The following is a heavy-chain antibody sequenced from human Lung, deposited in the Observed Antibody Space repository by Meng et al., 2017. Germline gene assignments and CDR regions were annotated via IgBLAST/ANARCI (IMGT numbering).Heavy chain of an antibody. J-gene: IGHJ1*01. Sequence: LVVSWSEHLQHWSSVRGACKATVGIFSIDCTGCVRQAPGQELELLGVVNVVFGTIQIEQKSQDRVTITTDESTTTVYLELTGMPSEDTAVYFCARKAGNCVSPTCYSLDFWGQGTLVTVSS. CDR2: VNVVFGTI. CDR3: ARKAGNCVSPTCYSLDF. CDR1: VGIFSIDC. V-gene: IGHV1-69*05. D-gene: IGHD2-15*01.